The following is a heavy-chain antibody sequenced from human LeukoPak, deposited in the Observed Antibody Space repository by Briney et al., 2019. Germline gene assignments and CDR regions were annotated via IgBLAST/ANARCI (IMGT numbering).Heavy chain of an antibody. CDR3: ARGRFSRYPHFDY. V-gene: IGHV4-59*12. Sequence: SETLSLTCTVSGGSISSYYWSWIRQPPGKGLEWIGYIYYSGSTNYNPSLKSRVTISVDTSKNQFSLKLSSVTAAGMAVYYCARGRFSRYPHFDYWGQGTLVTVSS. CDR1: GGSISSYY. CDR2: IYYSGST. J-gene: IGHJ4*02. D-gene: IGHD3-3*01.